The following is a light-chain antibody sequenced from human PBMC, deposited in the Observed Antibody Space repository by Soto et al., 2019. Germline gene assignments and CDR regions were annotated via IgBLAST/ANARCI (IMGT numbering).Light chain of an antibody. CDR3: AAWDGSLSGWV. CDR2: RND. Sequence: QAVVTQPPSASGTPGQRVTISCSGSSSNIGSKYVYWYQQLPGTAPNLLIYRNDQRPSGVPDRFSGSESGTSASLAISGLRSEDEAEYYCAAWDGSLSGWVFGGGTKVTVL. CDR1: SSNIGSKY. V-gene: IGLV1-47*01. J-gene: IGLJ3*02.